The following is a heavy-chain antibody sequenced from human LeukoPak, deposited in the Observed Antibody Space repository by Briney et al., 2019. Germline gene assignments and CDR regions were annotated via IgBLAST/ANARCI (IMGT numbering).Heavy chain of an antibody. V-gene: IGHV3-21*01. J-gene: IGHJ6*04. CDR2: ISSSSTYI. CDR3: ARGYYYGLDV. D-gene: IGHD1-14*01. Sequence: GGSLRLSCAASGFTFNSYNMSWVRQAPGKGLEWVSSISSSSTYIYYADSVKGRFTISRDNAENSLYLQMNSLRAEDTAVYYCARGYYYGLDVWGKGTTVIVSS. CDR1: GFTFNSYN.